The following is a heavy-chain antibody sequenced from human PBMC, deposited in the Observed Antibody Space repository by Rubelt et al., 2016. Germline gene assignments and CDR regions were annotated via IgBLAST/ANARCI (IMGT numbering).Heavy chain of an antibody. V-gene: IGHV3-33*08. D-gene: IGHD3-16*01. CDR3: ARDLRRQNWFDP. J-gene: IGHJ5*02. CDR2: IWYDGSNK. Sequence: VQLVESGGGLVQPGGSLRLSCAASGFTFSSYAMHWVRQAPGKGLEWVAVIWYDGSNKYYEESVKGRVTISGDNSKNTLYLQMNSLRAEDTAVYYWARDLRRQNWFDPWGQGTLVTVSS. CDR1: GFTFSSYA.